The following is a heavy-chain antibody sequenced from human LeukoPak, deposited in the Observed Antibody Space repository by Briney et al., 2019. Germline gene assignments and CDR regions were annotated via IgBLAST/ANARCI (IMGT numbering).Heavy chain of an antibody. D-gene: IGHD4-17*01. V-gene: IGHV3-23*01. Sequence: PGGSLRLSCAASGFTFSGYAMSWVRQAPGKGLEWVSAVGGSGGSTYYADSVRGRFTISRDNSKNTLYLQMNTLRAEDTAVYYCAKEGDYGDYVAQRWGQGTLVTVSS. CDR3: AKEGDYGDYVAQR. J-gene: IGHJ1*01. CDR1: GFTFSGYA. CDR2: VGGSGGST.